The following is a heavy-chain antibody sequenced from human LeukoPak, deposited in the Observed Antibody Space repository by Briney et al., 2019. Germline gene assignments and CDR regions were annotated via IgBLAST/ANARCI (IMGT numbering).Heavy chain of an antibody. CDR1: GFTFSSYG. V-gene: IGHV3-23*01. CDR3: AKDRTVTTLFDY. Sequence: PGGSLRLSCAASGFTFSSYGMSWVRQAPGKGLEWVSAISGSGGSTYYADSVKGRFTISRDNSKNTLYLQMNSLRAEDTAVYYCAKDRTVTTLFDYWGQGTLVTVSS. CDR2: ISGSGGST. D-gene: IGHD4-17*01. J-gene: IGHJ4*02.